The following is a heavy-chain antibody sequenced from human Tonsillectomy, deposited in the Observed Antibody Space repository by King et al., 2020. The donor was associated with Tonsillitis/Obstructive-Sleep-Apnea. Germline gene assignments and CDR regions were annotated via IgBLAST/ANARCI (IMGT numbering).Heavy chain of an antibody. V-gene: IGHV4-59*08. Sequence: QLQESGPGLVKPSETLSLTCTVSGGSISSYYWSWIRQPPGKGLEWIGYIYYSGSTNYNPSLKSRVTISVDTSKNQFSLKLSSVTAADTAVYYCGVGCSGRNWYFDLWGRGTLVTVSS. CDR2: IYYSGST. CDR3: GVGCSGRNWYFDL. CDR1: GGSISSYY. D-gene: IGHD2-15*01. J-gene: IGHJ2*01.